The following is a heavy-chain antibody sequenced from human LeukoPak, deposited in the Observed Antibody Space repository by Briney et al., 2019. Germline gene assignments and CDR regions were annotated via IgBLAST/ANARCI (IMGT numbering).Heavy chain of an antibody. CDR3: ARDQVSSGWYGGGIGY. Sequence: GGSLRLSCAASGVTFSSYWMHWVRQAPGKGLVWVSRINSDGSSTSYADSVKGRFTISRDNAKNTLYLQMNSLRAEDTAVYYCARDQVSSGWYGGGIGYWGQGTLVTVSS. J-gene: IGHJ4*02. CDR1: GVTFSSYW. CDR2: INSDGSST. D-gene: IGHD6-19*01. V-gene: IGHV3-74*01.